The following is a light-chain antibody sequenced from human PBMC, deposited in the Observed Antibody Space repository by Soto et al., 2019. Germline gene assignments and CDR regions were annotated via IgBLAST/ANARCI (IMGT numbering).Light chain of an antibody. CDR2: EVS. J-gene: IGLJ3*02. CDR1: SSDVGGYNY. Sequence: QSALTQPASVSGSPGQSITISCTGTSSDVGGYNYVSWYQQHPGKAPKLMIYEVSNRPSGVSNRFSGSKSGNTASLTISGLQPEDEADHYCSSYTSGSTWVFGGGTKLTVL. CDR3: SSYTSGSTWV. V-gene: IGLV2-14*01.